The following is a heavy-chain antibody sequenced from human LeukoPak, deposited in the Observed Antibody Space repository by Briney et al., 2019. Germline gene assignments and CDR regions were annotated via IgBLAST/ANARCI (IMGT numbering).Heavy chain of an antibody. D-gene: IGHD4-17*01. J-gene: IGHJ3*02. Sequence: PGGSLRLSCAASGFTFSSYSMNWVRQAPGKGLEWVSYISSSSSTIYYADSVKGRFTISRDNAKNSLYLQMNSLRDGDTAVYYCARDRAVTTNAFDIWGQGTMVTVSS. CDR3: ARDRAVTTNAFDI. CDR2: ISSSSSTI. V-gene: IGHV3-48*02. CDR1: GFTFSSYS.